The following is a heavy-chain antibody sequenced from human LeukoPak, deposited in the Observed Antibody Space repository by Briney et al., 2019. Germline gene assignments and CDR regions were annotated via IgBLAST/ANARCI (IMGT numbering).Heavy chain of an antibody. Sequence: GGSLRLSCAASGFTFSSYAMSWVRQAPGKGLAWVSAISGSGGSTYYAGSVKGRFTISRDNSKNTLYLQMNSLRAEDTAVYYCAKDQHYYGSGSYFWGQGTLVTVSS. CDR3: AKDQHYYGSGSYF. V-gene: IGHV3-23*01. D-gene: IGHD3-10*01. J-gene: IGHJ4*02. CDR2: ISGSGGST. CDR1: GFTFSSYA.